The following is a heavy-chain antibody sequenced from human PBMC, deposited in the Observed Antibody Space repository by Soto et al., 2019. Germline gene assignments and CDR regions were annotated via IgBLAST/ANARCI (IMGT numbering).Heavy chain of an antibody. D-gene: IGHD3-22*01. Sequence: PGGSLRLSCAASGFTFSSYAMHWVRQAPGKGLEWVAVISYDGSNKYYADSVKGRFTISRDNSKNTLYLQMNSLRAEDTAVYYCASSYDSSGYFDYWGQGTLVTVSS. J-gene: IGHJ4*02. CDR3: ASSYDSSGYFDY. CDR2: ISYDGSNK. CDR1: GFTFSSYA. V-gene: IGHV3-30-3*01.